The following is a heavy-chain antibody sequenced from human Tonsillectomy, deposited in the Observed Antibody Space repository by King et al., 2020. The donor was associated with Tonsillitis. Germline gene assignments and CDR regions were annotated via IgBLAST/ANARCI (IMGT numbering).Heavy chain of an antibody. D-gene: IGHD1-26*01. CDR2: ICWNSGSI. V-gene: IGHV3-9*01. CDR1: GFTFDDYA. J-gene: IGHJ4*02. Sequence: VQLVESGGGLVQPGRSLRLSCAASGFTFDDYAMHWVRQAPGKGLEWVSGICWNSGSIGYADSVKGRFTISRDNAKNSLYLQMNSLRAEDTALYYCAKDGVVGATGYYFDYWGQGTLVTVSS. CDR3: AKDGVVGATGYYFDY.